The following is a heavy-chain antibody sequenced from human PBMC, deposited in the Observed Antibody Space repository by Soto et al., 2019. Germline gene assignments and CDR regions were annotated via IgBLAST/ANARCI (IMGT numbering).Heavy chain of an antibody. V-gene: IGHV1-46*03. J-gene: IGHJ4*02. CDR3: TRGLASGDY. D-gene: IGHD6-6*01. Sequence: QVQLVQPGAEVXXPXXXVKXXXXXSGYIFTNFYIHWVRQAPGQGLEWIGIINPNGGSTNYAQNFQGRVTMTRDTSTSTVYMDLSSLRSEDTAVYYCTRGLASGDYWGQGTLITVSS. CDR1: GYIFTNFY. CDR2: INPNGGST.